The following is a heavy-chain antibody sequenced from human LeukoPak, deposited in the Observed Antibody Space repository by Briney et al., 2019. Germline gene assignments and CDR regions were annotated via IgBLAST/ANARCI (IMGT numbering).Heavy chain of an antibody. D-gene: IGHD3-22*01. CDR3: ASSGPTYYYDSSGYSYFDY. Sequence: SVKVSCKASGYTFTSYGISWVRQAPGQGLEWMGGIIPIFGTANYAQKFQGRVTITADESTSTAYMELSSLRSEDTAVYYCASSGPTYYYDSSGYSYFDYWGQGTLVTVSS. CDR2: IIPIFGTA. V-gene: IGHV1-69*13. CDR1: GYTFTSYG. J-gene: IGHJ4*02.